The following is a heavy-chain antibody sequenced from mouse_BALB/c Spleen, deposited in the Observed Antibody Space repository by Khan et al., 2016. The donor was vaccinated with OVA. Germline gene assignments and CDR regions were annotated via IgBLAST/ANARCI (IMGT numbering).Heavy chain of an antibody. V-gene: IGHV9-2-1*01. Sequence: QIQLVQSGPELKKPGETVKISCKASGYTFTDYSMHWVKQAPGKGLKWMGWINTETGEPTYADDFKGRFAFSLDTSASTAYLQINNLKNEDTATYFCARAYYGNRFAYWGQGTLVTVSA. CDR1: GYTFTDYS. J-gene: IGHJ3*01. D-gene: IGHD2-1*01. CDR2: INTETGEP. CDR3: ARAYYGNRFAY.